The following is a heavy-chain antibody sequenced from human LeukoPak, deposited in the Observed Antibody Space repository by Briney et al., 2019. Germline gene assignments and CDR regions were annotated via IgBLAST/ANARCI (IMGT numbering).Heavy chain of an antibody. CDR2: IYYTGST. Sequence: SETLSLTCTVSGGSISTRDYYWAWIRQPPGKGLEWIGSIYYTGSTYYIPSLKSRVTMSVDTSKNQFSLKLSSVTAADTAVYYCAGPKNSGSCFYWGQGTLVTVSS. D-gene: IGHD1-26*01. CDR3: AGPKNSGSCFY. CDR1: GGSISTRDYY. V-gene: IGHV4-39*01. J-gene: IGHJ4*02.